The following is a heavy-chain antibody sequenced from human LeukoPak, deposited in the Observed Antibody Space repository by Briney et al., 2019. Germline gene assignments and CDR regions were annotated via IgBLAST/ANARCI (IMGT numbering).Heavy chain of an antibody. CDR1: GYSFVGYG. CDR2: FNPENGNT. J-gene: IGHJ4*02. V-gene: IGHV1-18*01. CDR3: ARLPYSSGWYGPYFDY. D-gene: IGHD6-19*01. Sequence: ASVKVSCKASGYSFVGYGITWVRQAPGQGLEWMGWFNPENGNTNYAQKFQGRVTITRDTSASTAYMELSSLRSEDTAVYYCARLPYSSGWYGPYFDYWGQGTLVTVSS.